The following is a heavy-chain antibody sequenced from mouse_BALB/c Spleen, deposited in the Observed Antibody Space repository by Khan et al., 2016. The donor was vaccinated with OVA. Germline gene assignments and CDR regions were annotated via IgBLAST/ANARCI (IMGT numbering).Heavy chain of an antibody. CDR2: VSTGGSYT. CDR3: TRLAYYYDSEGFAY. D-gene: IGHD1-1*01. V-gene: IGHV5-6*01. Sequence: EVELVESGGDLVKPGGSLKLSCAASGFTFSTYGMSWVRQTPDKRLEWVATVSTGGSYTYYADSEKGRFTISRDNAKNTLFLQMSGLKSEDTAIFYCTRLAYYYDSEGFAYWGQGTLVTVSA. J-gene: IGHJ3*01. CDR1: GFTFSTYG.